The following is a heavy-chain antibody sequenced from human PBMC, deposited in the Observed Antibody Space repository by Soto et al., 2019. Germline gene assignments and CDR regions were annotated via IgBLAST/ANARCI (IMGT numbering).Heavy chain of an antibody. D-gene: IGHD2-8*02. V-gene: IGHV4-34*01. CDR1: GASISSYNY. CDR2: INHSGST. Sequence: KSSETLSLTCNVSGASISSYNYWTWIRQPPGTGLEWIGEINHSGSTNYNPSLKSRVTISVDTSKNQFSLKLTSVTAADTAVYYCARDKITGLFDYWGQGTLVTVSS. J-gene: IGHJ4*02. CDR3: ARDKITGLFDY.